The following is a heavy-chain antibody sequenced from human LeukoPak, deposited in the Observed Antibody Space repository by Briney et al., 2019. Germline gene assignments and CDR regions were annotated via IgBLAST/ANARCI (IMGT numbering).Heavy chain of an antibody. Sequence: GGSLRVFLTASGIHLCDYVVSWVRPAPGEGLEGVGFLRTKAYGGTTEYAASVKGRFSISRDDSKSIVYLQMNSLKTEDTAVYYCARELSGSYYDFDYWGQGTLVTVSS. D-gene: IGHD1-26*01. CDR2: LRTKAYGGTT. CDR3: ARELSGSYYDFDY. V-gene: IGHV3-49*04. CDR1: GIHLCDYV. J-gene: IGHJ4*02.